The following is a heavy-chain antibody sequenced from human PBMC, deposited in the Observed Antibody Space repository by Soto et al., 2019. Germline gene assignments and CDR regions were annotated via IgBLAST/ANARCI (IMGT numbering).Heavy chain of an antibody. D-gene: IGHD2-15*01. J-gene: IGHJ4*02. Sequence: GGSLRLSCAASGFTFDDYAMHWVRQAPGKGLEWVSGISWNSGSIGYADSVKGRFTISRDNAKNSLYLQMNGLRAEDTALYYCAKDYCSGGSCYSFDYWGQGTLVTVSS. CDR1: GFTFDDYA. V-gene: IGHV3-9*01. CDR3: AKDYCSGGSCYSFDY. CDR2: ISWNSGSI.